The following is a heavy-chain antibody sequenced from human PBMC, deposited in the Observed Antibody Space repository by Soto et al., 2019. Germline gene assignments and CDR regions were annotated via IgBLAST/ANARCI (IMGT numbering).Heavy chain of an antibody. J-gene: IGHJ4*02. V-gene: IGHV2-70*01. CDR1: GFSLSTSGMC. Sequence: GSGPTLVNPTQTLTLTCTFSGFSLSTSGMCVTWIRHPPGKALEWLALIDWVDVKYYNISLKTRLTISMDTSKNQVVLEMTKMDPVDTGTYYCVRMLKGGTFHWVQMEYWGQGTLVTVSS. CDR2: IDWVDVK. CDR3: VRMLKGGTFHWVQMEY. D-gene: IGHD3-9*01.